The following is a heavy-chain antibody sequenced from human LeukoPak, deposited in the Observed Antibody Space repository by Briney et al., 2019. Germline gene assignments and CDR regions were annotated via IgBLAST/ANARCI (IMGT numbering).Heavy chain of an antibody. D-gene: IGHD1-26*01. CDR3: ARWGLSYGRFDY. CDR1: GGSFSGYY. Sequence: SETLSLTCAVYGGSFSGYYWSWIRQPPGKGLEWIGEINHSGSTNYNPSLKSRVTISVDTSKKQFSLKLSSVTGADTAVYYCARWGLSYGRFDYWGQGTLVTVSS. V-gene: IGHV4-34*01. J-gene: IGHJ4*02. CDR2: INHSGST.